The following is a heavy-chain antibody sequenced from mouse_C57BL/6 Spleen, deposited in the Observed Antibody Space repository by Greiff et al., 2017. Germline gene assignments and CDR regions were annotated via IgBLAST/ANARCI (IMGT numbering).Heavy chain of an antibody. D-gene: IGHD2-4*01. CDR3: ARSEGYDYDWFAY. V-gene: IGHV1-78*01. CDR1: GYTFTDHT. Sequence: VKLMESDAELVKPGASVKISCKVSGYTFTDHTIHWMKQRPEQGLEWIGYIYPRDGSTKYNEKFKGKATLTADKSSSTAYMQLNSLTSEDSAVYFCARSEGYDYDWFAYWGQGTLVTVSA. CDR2: IYPRDGST. J-gene: IGHJ3*01.